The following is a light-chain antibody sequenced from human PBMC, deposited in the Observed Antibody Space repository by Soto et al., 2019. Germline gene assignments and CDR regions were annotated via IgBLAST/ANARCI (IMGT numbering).Light chain of an antibody. Sequence: EIVLTQSPGTLSLSPGERATLSCRSSQSVSSNYFAWYQQKPGQAPRLLIYGISSRATGIPDRFSGSGSGTDFSLTISRLEPEDFAVYYCEQYGSSPRTFGQGTRWIS. CDR3: EQYGSSPRT. V-gene: IGKV3-20*01. CDR2: GIS. CDR1: QSVSSNY. J-gene: IGKJ1*01.